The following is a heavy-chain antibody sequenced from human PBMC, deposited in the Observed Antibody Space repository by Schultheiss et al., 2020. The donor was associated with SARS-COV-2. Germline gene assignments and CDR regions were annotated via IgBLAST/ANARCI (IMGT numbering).Heavy chain of an antibody. CDR2: IDYTGST. CDR3: ARVGEGSFDI. J-gene: IGHJ3*02. V-gene: IGHV4-59*01. Sequence: SQTLSLTCTVSGGSISTYYWSWIRQPPGKGLEWIGYIDYTGSTNYNPSLKSRVTMSIDTSKNQFSLKLSSVTAADTAVYYCARVGEGSFDIWGQGTMVTVSS. D-gene: IGHD4-17*01. CDR1: GGSISTYY.